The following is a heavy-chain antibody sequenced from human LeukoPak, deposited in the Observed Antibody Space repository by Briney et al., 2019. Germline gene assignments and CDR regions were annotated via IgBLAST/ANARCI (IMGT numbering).Heavy chain of an antibody. CDR1: GFTFSSYA. CDR3: ARDHFTMVRGADAVFWD. V-gene: IGHV3-23*01. Sequence: GGSLRLSCTASGFTFSSYAMSWVRQAPGKGLEWVSALSGSGGNTYYADSVKGRFTISRDNSKNTLFLQMNSLRDEDTAVYYCARDHFTMVRGADAVFWDWGQGTLVTVSS. J-gene: IGHJ4*02. D-gene: IGHD3-10*01. CDR2: LSGSGGNT.